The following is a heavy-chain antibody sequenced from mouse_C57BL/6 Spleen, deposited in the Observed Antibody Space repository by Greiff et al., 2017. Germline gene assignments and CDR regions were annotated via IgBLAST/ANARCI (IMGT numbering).Heavy chain of an antibody. D-gene: IGHD2-4*01. J-gene: IGHJ4*01. CDR1: GYSFTSYY. CDR2: IYPGSGNT. CDR3: ARHSVYDYDGGYAMDY. V-gene: IGHV1-66*01. Sequence: QVQLQQSGPELVKPGASVKISCKASGYSFTSYYIHWVKQRPGQGLEWIGWIYPGSGNTKYNEKFKGKATLTADTSSSTAYMQLSSLTSEDSAVYYCARHSVYDYDGGYAMDYWGQGTSVTVSS.